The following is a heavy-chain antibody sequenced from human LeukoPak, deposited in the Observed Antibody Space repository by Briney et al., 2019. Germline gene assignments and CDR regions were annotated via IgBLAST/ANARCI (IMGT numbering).Heavy chain of an antibody. Sequence: GGSLRLSCAASGFTFSNYGMHWVRQAPGKGLEWVAFIRFDGGKTYYADSMKGRFTISRDNSKNTLYVQLNSLRAEDTAVYHCAKEPTGRYYFDLWGQGTLVTVSS. V-gene: IGHV3-30*02. CDR1: GFTFSNYG. D-gene: IGHD3-10*01. CDR2: IRFDGGKT. J-gene: IGHJ4*02. CDR3: AKEPTGRYYFDL.